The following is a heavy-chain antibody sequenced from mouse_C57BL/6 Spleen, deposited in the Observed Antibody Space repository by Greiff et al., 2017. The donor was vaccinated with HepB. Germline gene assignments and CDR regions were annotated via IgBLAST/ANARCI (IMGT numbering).Heavy chain of an antibody. CDR2: ISNLAYSI. CDR1: GFTFSDYG. CDR3: ARHSDYYGSEENAMDY. D-gene: IGHD1-1*01. Sequence: EVQVVESGGGLVQPGGSLKLSCAASGFTFSDYGMAWVRQAPRKGPEWVAFISNLAYSIYYADTVTGRFTISRENAKNTLYLEMSSLRSEDTAMYYCARHSDYYGSEENAMDYWGQGTSVTVSS. V-gene: IGHV5-15*01. J-gene: IGHJ4*01.